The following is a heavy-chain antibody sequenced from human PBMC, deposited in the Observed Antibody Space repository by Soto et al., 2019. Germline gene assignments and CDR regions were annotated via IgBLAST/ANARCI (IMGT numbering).Heavy chain of an antibody. CDR1: GGSFSGYY. J-gene: IGHJ6*03. D-gene: IGHD3-3*02. CDR2: INHSGST. Sequence: SETLSLTCAVYGGSFSGYYWSWIRQPPGKGLEWIGEINHSGSTNYNPSLKSRVTISVDTSKNQFSLKLSSVTAADTAVYYCARGGIFFSSRRCRKYKVFWCTGITVT. V-gene: IGHV4-34*01. CDR3: ARGGIFFSSRRCRKYKVF.